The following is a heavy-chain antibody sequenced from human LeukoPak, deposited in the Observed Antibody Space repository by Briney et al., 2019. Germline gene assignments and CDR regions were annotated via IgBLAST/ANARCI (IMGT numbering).Heavy chain of an antibody. CDR3: AKNGDRGAYCSGGTCYPYYYSYMDV. CDR1: GFTFSSYG. J-gene: IGHJ6*03. V-gene: IGHV3-23*01. Sequence: LSGGSLRLSCAASGFTFSSYGMSWGRQAPGKGLEWGSSISTTGGTTYYADCVGGRFTISRDNSRNTLYLQMNSLRAEATAIYYCAKNGDRGAYCSGGTCYPYYYSYMDVWGKGTTVTISS. D-gene: IGHD2-15*01. CDR2: ISTTGGTT.